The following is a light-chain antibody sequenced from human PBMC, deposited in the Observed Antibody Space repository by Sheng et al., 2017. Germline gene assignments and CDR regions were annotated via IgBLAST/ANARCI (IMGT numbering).Light chain of an antibody. Sequence: IQLTQSPSSLSASVGDRVTITCRTSRDISKYLAWYQXKPGKVPELLIYDASILYSGVPPRFSGSKSGTDFTLTISSLQSEDVATYYCQKYEGPPLTFGGGTKVEIK. CDR1: RDISKY. CDR2: DAS. V-gene: IGKV1-27*01. J-gene: IGKJ4*01. CDR3: QKYEGPPLT.